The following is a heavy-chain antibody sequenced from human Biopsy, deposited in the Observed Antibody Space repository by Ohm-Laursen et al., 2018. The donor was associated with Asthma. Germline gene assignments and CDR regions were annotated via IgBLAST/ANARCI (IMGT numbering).Heavy chain of an antibody. V-gene: IGHV1-24*01. D-gene: IGHD4-17*01. CDR3: ASDFPKDYVRYNFQF. CDR1: GYSLTDLS. CDR2: HNHEEGGT. Sequence: SVKVSCKISGYSLTDLSMHWVRQAPGQGLEWMGGHNHEEGGTVNVRRFQGRVTMTEDTSTDTAYMELSSLSSDDTAVYYCASDFPKDYVRYNFQFWGQGTLVTVSS. J-gene: IGHJ4*02.